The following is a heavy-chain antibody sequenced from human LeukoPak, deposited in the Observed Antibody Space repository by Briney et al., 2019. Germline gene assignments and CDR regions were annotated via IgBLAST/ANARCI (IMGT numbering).Heavy chain of an antibody. D-gene: IGHD5-18*01. CDR1: GFTFSSYD. V-gene: IGHV3-13*01. J-gene: IGHJ6*02. CDR3: ARGPREYSYGDSTGDYYYYGMDV. CDR2: IGTAGDT. Sequence: PGGSLRLSCAASGFTFSSYDMHWVRQATGKGLEWVSAIGTAGDTYYPGSVKGRFTISRENAKNSLYLQMNSLRAGDTAVYYCARGPREYSYGDSTGDYYYYGMDVWGQGTTVTVSS.